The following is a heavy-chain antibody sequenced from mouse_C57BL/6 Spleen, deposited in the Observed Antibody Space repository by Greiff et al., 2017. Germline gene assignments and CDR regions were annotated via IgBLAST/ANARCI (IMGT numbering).Heavy chain of an antibody. CDR2: IDPETGGT. D-gene: IGHD1-1*01. Sequence: QVQLQQSGAELVRPGASVTLSCKASGYTFTDYEMHWVKQTPVHGLEWIGVIDPETGGTAYNQKFKGKAILTADKSSSTAYMELRTLTSEDSAVYCCTLHCGSSYAMDYWGQGTSVTVSS. J-gene: IGHJ4*01. CDR1: GYTFTDYE. CDR3: TLHCGSSYAMDY. V-gene: IGHV1-15*01.